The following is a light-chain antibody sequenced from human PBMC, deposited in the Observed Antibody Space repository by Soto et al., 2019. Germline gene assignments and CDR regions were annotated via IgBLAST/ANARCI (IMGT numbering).Light chain of an antibody. J-gene: IGKJ4*01. CDR1: QIPSNSF. Sequence: EIVLTQSPGTLSLSPGERATLSCRASQIPSNSFLAWYQHKTGQAPRLLIYGSSTRATGIPDRFSGSASGTDFTLTISRLEPEDFAVYYCHQYGRPAPLPFGGGTKVENK. CDR3: HQYGRPAPLP. V-gene: IGKV3-20*01. CDR2: GSS.